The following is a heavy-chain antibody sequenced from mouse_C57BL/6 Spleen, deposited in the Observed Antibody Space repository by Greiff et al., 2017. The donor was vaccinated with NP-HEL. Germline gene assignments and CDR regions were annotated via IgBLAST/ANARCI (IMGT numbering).Heavy chain of an antibody. CDR3: ARSLIYYEYEGAMDY. Sequence: QVQLKESGPGLVAPSQRLSITCTVSGFSLTSYAISWVRQPPGKGLEWLGVIWTGGGTNYNSALKSRLSISKDNSKSQVFLKMNSLQTDDTARYYCARSLIYYEYEGAMDYWGQGTSVTVSS. CDR1: GFSLTSYA. CDR2: IWTGGGT. J-gene: IGHJ4*01. D-gene: IGHD2-4*01. V-gene: IGHV2-9-1*01.